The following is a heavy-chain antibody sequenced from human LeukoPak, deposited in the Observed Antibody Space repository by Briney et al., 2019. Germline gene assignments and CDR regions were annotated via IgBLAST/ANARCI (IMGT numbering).Heavy chain of an antibody. CDR2: IYYSGST. CDR1: GGSISSSSYY. Sequence: SETLSLTCTVSGGSISSSSYYWGWIRQPPGKGLEWFGSIYYSGSTYYNPSLKSRVTISVDTSKNQFSLKLSSVTAADTAVYYCASRDYYGSGSYYPFDYWGQGTLVTVSS. V-gene: IGHV4-39*01. CDR3: ASRDYYGSGSYYPFDY. D-gene: IGHD3-10*01. J-gene: IGHJ4*02.